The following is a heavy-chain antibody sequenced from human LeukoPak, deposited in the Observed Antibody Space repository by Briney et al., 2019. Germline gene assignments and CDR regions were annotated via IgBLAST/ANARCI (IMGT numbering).Heavy chain of an antibody. CDR2: ISAYNGNT. V-gene: IGHV1-18*01. CDR1: GYTFTSYG. J-gene: IGHJ3*02. Sequence: ASVKVSCKASGYTFTSYGISWVRQAPGQGLEWMGWISAYNGNTNYAQKLQGRVTMTTDTSTSTAYMELRSLRSEDTAVYYCARKAYYYDSSGYSHDAFDIWGQGTMVTVSS. CDR3: ARKAYYYDSSGYSHDAFDI. D-gene: IGHD3-22*01.